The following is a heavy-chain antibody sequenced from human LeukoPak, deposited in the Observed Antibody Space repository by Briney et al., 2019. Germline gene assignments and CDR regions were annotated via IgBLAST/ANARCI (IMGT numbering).Heavy chain of an antibody. J-gene: IGHJ4*02. CDR1: GFTFSSYA. CDR3: AKPGQISVAGYFDY. D-gene: IGHD6-19*01. V-gene: IGHV3-23*01. CDR2: ISGSGGST. Sequence: GGSLRLSCAASGFTFSSYAMSWVRQAPGKGLEWVSAISGSGGSTYYADSVKGRFTISRDNSKNTVYLQMNSLRAEDTALYYCAKPGQISVAGYFDYWGQGTLVTVSS.